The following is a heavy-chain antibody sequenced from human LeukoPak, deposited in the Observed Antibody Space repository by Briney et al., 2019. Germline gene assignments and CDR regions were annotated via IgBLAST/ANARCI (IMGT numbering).Heavy chain of an antibody. CDR2: IIPILGIA. V-gene: IGHV1-69*04. J-gene: IGHJ4*02. CDR1: GGTFSSYA. D-gene: IGHD3-22*01. CDR3: ARDEYYYDSSGYSGY. Sequence: SVKVSCKGAGGTFSSYAISWVRQAPGQGLEWMGRIIPILGIANYAQKFQGRVTITADKSTSTAYMELSSLRSEDTAVYYCARDEYYYDSSGYSGYWGQGTLVTVSS.